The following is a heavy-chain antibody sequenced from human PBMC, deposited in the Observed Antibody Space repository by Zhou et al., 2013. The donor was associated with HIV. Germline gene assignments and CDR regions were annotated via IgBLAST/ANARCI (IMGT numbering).Heavy chain of an antibody. CDR3: ARDGGLWDLGQAFDI. J-gene: IGHJ3*02. D-gene: IGHD1-26*01. CDR2: ITTYRGDPSARKT. CDR1: GYPFSGYG. Sequence: VQLVQSGAEVKKPGASLKVSCRASGYPFSGYGISWLRQVPGQGPEWMGWITTYRGDPSARKTNYAQKFQARITLTADTSTDTTYMELRSLRSDDTAVYYCARDGGLWDLGQAFDIWGQGTMVTVSS. V-gene: IGHV1-18*01.